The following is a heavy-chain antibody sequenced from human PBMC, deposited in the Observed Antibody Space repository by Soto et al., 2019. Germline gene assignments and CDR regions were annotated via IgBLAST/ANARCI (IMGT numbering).Heavy chain of an antibody. Sequence: SLRLSCAASGFTFSSYAMHWVRQAPGKGLEWVAVISYDGSNKYYADSVKGRFTISRDNSKNTLYLQMNSLRAEDAAVYYCARDRIAVAGDYYYYGMDVWGQGTTVTV. V-gene: IGHV3-30-3*01. CDR2: ISYDGSNK. CDR1: GFTFSSYA. CDR3: ARDRIAVAGDYYYYGMDV. D-gene: IGHD6-19*01. J-gene: IGHJ6*02.